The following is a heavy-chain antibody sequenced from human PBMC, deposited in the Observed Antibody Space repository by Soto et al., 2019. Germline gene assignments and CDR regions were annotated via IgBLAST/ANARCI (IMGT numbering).Heavy chain of an antibody. Sequence: SETLSLTCSVSDGSMSSGGYYWSWIRQPPGKGLEWIGFIHYSGSTLYSPSLKSRVTISIETSASQFSLKLSSVTAADTAVYYCVRGKGKDDSSNWFYWGQGTPVTVSS. CDR1: DGSMSSGGYY. CDR3: VRGKGKDDSSNWFY. V-gene: IGHV4-31*03. J-gene: IGHJ4*01. D-gene: IGHD6-13*01. CDR2: IHYSGST.